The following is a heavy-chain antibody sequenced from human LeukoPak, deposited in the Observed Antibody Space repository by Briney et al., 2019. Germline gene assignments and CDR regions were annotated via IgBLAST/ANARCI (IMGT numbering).Heavy chain of an antibody. Sequence: SETLSLTCTVSGGSISSSNYYWGWIRQPPGKGLEWIGSIYYSGSTYYNPSLKSRVTISVDTSKNQFSLKLSSVTAADTAVYYCARLGVVLIWGAFDIWGQGTMVTVSS. CDR1: GGSISSSNYY. D-gene: IGHD3-3*01. V-gene: IGHV4-39*01. CDR3: ARLGVVLIWGAFDI. CDR2: IYYSGST. J-gene: IGHJ3*02.